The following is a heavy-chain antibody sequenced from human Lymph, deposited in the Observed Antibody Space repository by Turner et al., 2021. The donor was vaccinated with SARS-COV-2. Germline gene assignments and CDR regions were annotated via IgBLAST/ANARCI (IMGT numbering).Heavy chain of an antibody. CDR1: GFTFSSYG. V-gene: IGHV3-30*18. J-gene: IGHJ4*02. CDR2: ISYDGNNI. CDR3: AKDSRFLEWLLFGEFDY. Sequence: QVQLVESGGGVVQPGGSLRLSCSASGFTFSSYGMHWVRQARGKGLEWVAVISYDGNNIYYADSVKGRFTISRDNSKNTLYLQMNSLRAEDTAVYYCAKDSRFLEWLLFGEFDYWGQGTLVTVSS. D-gene: IGHD3-3*01.